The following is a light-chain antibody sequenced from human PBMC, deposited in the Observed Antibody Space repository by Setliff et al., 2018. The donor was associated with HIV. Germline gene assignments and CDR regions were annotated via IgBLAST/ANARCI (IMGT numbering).Light chain of an antibody. CDR1: TGAVTSGHY. J-gene: IGLJ1*01. CDR2: DTT. CDR3: LLSYSGASGV. Sequence: AVVTQEPSLTVSPGGTVTLTCGSSTGAVTSGHYPYWFQQKPGQAPRTLIYDTTNKHSWTPARFSGSLPGDKAALTLSGAQPEDEAEYYCLLSYSGASGVFGTGTKVTVL. V-gene: IGLV7-46*01.